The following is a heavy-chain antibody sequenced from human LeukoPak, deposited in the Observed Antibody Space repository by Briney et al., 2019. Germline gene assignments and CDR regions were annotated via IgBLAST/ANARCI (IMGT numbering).Heavy chain of an antibody. CDR3: ARSSGTGTFSY. CDR2: VYYGRSP. Sequence: SETLPLTCTVSGDSISRSTYYWAWIRQPAGKGLEWIGSVYYGRSPYFNPSLESRATISVDTSKNHFSLKMSSVTAADTAVYYCARSSGTGTFSYWGQGTLVTVSS. V-gene: IGHV4-39*02. J-gene: IGHJ4*02. CDR1: GDSISRSTYY. D-gene: IGHD6-25*01.